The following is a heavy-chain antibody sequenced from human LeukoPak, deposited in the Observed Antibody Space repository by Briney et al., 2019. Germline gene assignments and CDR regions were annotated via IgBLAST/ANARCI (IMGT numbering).Heavy chain of an antibody. J-gene: IGHJ6*03. CDR1: GFTFSSYA. Sequence: GGSLRLSCAASGFTFSSYAMGWVRQAPGKGLEWVSAISGSGGSTYYADSVKGRFTISRDNSKNTLYLQMNSLRAEDTAVYYCAKDSNGEYCSGGSCYDYYYYYYMDVWGKGTTVTVSS. CDR2: ISGSGGST. CDR3: AKDSNGEYCSGGSCYDYYYYYYMDV. D-gene: IGHD2-15*01. V-gene: IGHV3-23*01.